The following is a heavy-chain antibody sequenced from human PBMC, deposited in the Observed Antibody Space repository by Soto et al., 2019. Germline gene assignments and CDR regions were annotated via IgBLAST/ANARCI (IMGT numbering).Heavy chain of an antibody. D-gene: IGHD3-10*01. CDR1: GGSINSGDYS. CDR2: IYHTGTT. J-gene: IGHJ6*04. CDR3: ARHLSGTGWENDYGSGKHYGMDF. V-gene: IGHV4-30-2*01. Sequence: PSETLSLTCTVSGGSINSGDYSWTWIRQPPGKGLEWIGYIYHTGTTYYNMSLKSRVTISVDTSKNQFSLKLSSVTAADTAVYYCARHLSGTGWENDYGSGKHYGMDFWGKGTTVTVYS.